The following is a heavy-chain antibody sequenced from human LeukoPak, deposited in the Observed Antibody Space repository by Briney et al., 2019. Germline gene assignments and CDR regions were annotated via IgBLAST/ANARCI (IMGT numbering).Heavy chain of an antibody. D-gene: IGHD3-22*01. CDR1: GFTFSSYG. Sequence: GGSLRLSCEASGFTFSSYGMHWVRQAPGKGLEWVAFIRYDGSNKYYADSVKGRSTISRDNSKNTLYLQMNSLRAEDTAVYYCAKGRGTYYYDSSGYYLDYWGQGTLVTVSS. CDR2: IRYDGSNK. J-gene: IGHJ4*02. CDR3: AKGRGTYYYDSSGYYLDY. V-gene: IGHV3-30*02.